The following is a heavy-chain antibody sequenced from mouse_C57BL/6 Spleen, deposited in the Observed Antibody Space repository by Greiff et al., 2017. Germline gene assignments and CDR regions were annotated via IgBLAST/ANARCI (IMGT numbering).Heavy chain of an antibody. D-gene: IGHD2-4*01. CDR1: GYTFTEYT. CDR3: ARHEEDHGGLRRYYFDY. V-gene: IGHV1-62-2*01. J-gene: IGHJ2*01. CDR2: FYPGRGSI. Sequence: VQLQQSGAELVKPGASVKLSCKASGYTFTEYTIHWVKQRSGQGLEWIGWFYPGRGSIKYNEKFKDKATLTADKSSSTVYMELSRLTSEDSAVYCCARHEEDHGGLRRYYFDYWGQGTTLTVSS.